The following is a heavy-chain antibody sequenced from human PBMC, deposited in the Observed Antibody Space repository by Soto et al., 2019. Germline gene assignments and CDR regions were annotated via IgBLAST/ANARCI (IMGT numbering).Heavy chain of an antibody. J-gene: IGHJ4*02. CDR3: ARQGRIVLMVYATFDY. D-gene: IGHD2-8*01. Sequence: SETLSLTCTVSGGSISSSSYYWGWIRQPPGKGLEWIGSFYYSGSTYYNPSLKSRVTISVDTSKNQFSLKLSSVTAADTAVYYCARQGRIVLMVYATFDYWGQGTLVTVSS. V-gene: IGHV4-39*01. CDR1: GGSISSSSYY. CDR2: FYYSGST.